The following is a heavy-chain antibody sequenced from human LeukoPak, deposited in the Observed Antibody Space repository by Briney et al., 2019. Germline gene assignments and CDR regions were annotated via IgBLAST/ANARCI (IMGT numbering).Heavy chain of an antibody. CDR3: AREYYDGSGYGPDY. CDR2: VSTYNDNT. CDR1: GYIFSTYV. V-gene: IGHV1-18*01. J-gene: IGHJ4*02. Sequence: GASVKVSRKASGYIFSTYVITWVRQVPGQGLEWMGWVSTYNDNTNYAQKFQGRITMTTDTSMSTAYMELRSLTFDDTAMYYCAREYYDGSGYGPDYWGQGTLVTVSS. D-gene: IGHD3-22*01.